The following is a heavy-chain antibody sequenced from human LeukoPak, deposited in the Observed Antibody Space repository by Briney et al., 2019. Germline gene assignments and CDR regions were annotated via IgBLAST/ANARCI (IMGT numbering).Heavy chain of an antibody. Sequence: PGGCLRLSCTASGFTFGDNAMSWFRQAPGKGLEWVGFIRSKTYSGTTEYAASVKGRFTISRDDSKSVAFLQMSSLKSEDTAVYYCTRGPIQFDYWGQGTLVTVSS. CDR1: GFTFGDNA. CDR2: IRSKTYSGTT. J-gene: IGHJ4*02. D-gene: IGHD5-18*01. V-gene: IGHV3-49*03. CDR3: TRGPIQFDY.